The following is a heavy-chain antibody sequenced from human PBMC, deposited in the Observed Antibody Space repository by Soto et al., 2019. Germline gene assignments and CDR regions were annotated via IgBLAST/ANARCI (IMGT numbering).Heavy chain of an antibody. J-gene: IGHJ6*02. CDR2: INPNSGGT. D-gene: IGHD1-7*01. CDR1: GYTFTDYY. Sequence: GASVKVSCKASGYTFTDYYRHWVRQAPGQGREWMGWINPNSGGTNYAQKFPGRVTMTRDTSISTAYMELSRLRSDDTAVYYCARKLELRGSYYYYSDMAVWGQGTTFPVS. CDR3: ARKLELRGSYYYYSDMAV. V-gene: IGHV1-2*02.